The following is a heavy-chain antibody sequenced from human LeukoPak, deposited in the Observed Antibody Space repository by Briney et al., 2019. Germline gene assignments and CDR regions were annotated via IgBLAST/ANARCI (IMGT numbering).Heavy chain of an antibody. D-gene: IGHD3-22*01. J-gene: IGHJ4*01. CDR3: ARVDYYDTSGQAGY. Sequence: PGGSLRLSCAASGSTFSGYEMSWVRQAPGKGLEWVSYISSSGSTMSYADSVKGRFTISRDSAKNSLYLQMNSLRAEDTAVYYCARVDYYDTSGQAGYWGHGTLVTVSS. CDR2: ISSSGSTM. V-gene: IGHV3-48*03. CDR1: GSTFSGYE.